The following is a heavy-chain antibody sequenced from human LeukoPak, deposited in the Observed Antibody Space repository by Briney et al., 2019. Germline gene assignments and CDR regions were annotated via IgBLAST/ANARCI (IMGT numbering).Heavy chain of an antibody. V-gene: IGHV3-15*07. CDR3: ARDYGNIAAAGPVDY. D-gene: IGHD6-13*01. Sequence: GGSLRLSCAASGFTFSNAWMNWVRQAPGKGLEWVGRIKSKTDGGTTDYAAPVKGRFTISRDDSKNTLYLQMNSLRAEDTAVYYCARDYGNIAAAGPVDYWGQGTLVTVSS. J-gene: IGHJ4*02. CDR1: GFTFSNAW. CDR2: IKSKTDGGTT.